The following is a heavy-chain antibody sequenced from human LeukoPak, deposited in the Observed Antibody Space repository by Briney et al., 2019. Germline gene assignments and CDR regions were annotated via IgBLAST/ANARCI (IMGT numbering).Heavy chain of an antibody. CDR2: INPDGNKK. Sequence: GGSLRLSCAASGFTFSSYAMSWVRQAPGKGLEWVASINPDGNKKYSADSVKGRFTIYRNNAENSLYLQMNSLRGEDTGFYYCARDLAYSRLDYWGQGMLVTVS. D-gene: IGHD5-18*01. J-gene: IGHJ4*02. V-gene: IGHV3-7*01. CDR3: ARDLAYSRLDY. CDR1: GFTFSSYA.